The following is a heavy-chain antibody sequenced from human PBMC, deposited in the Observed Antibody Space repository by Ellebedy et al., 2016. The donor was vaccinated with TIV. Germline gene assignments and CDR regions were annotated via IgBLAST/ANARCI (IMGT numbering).Heavy chain of an antibody. J-gene: IGHJ6*02. CDR2: IKEDGSGK. CDR3: ARDRWAILGSSYYYGMDV. CDR1: GLTFNYYW. D-gene: IGHD2/OR15-2a*01. V-gene: IGHV3-7*01. Sequence: PGGSLRLSCAASGLTFNYYWMSWVRQAPGKGLEWVANIKEDGSGKYYVDSVKGRFTISRDNAEKSVYLQMNSLRVEDTAVYYCARDRWAILGSSYYYGMDVWGQGTTVTVSS.